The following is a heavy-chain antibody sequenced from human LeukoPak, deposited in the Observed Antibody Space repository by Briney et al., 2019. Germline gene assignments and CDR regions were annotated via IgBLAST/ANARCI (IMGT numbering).Heavy chain of an antibody. D-gene: IGHD6-13*01. CDR3: ARGSSSWYAAAYYYYGMDV. Sequence: GGSLRLSCATSGFTFDDYAMHWVRQAPGKGLEWVAGVTWNSDNIDYAESVRGRFTISRDNAKNSLYLQMNSLRAEDTAVYYCARGSSSWYAAAYYYYGMDVWGQGTTVTVSS. J-gene: IGHJ6*02. CDR1: GFTFDDYA. CDR2: VTWNSDNI. V-gene: IGHV3-9*01.